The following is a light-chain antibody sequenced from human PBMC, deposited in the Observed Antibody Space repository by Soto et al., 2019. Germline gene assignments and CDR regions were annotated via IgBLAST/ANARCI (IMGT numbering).Light chain of an antibody. V-gene: IGLV2-14*01. CDR2: EVS. CDR3: SSYTSSSTYV. CDR1: SSDVGGYIY. Sequence: QSALTQPASVSGSPGQSITISCTGTSSDVGGYIYVSWYQQHPGKAPKLIIFEVSNRPSGVSNRFSGSKSGNTASLTISGLQAEDEADYYCSSYTSSSTYVFGTGTQLTVL. J-gene: IGLJ1*01.